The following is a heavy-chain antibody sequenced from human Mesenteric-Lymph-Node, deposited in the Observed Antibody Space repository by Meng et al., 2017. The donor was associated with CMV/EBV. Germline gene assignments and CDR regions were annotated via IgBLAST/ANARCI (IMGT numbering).Heavy chain of an antibody. CDR3: ARFATTVLTT. CDR2: ISYTGTT. D-gene: IGHD4-17*01. J-gene: IGHJ4*02. Sequence: SETLSLTCTVSGGSISGYYWSWIRQPPGKGLEWIGHISYTGTTNYNPSLKSRVTLSVATSKNQFSLKLNSVTAEDTAVYYCARFATTVLTTWGQGALVTVSS. CDR1: GGSISGYY. V-gene: IGHV4-59*01.